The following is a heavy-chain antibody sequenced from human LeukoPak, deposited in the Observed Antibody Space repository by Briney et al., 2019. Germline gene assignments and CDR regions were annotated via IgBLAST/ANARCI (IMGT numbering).Heavy chain of an antibody. D-gene: IGHD1-14*01. J-gene: IGHJ4*02. CDR2: INPNSGGT. V-gene: IGHV1-2*02. Sequence: ASVRVSCKASGYTFIGYYMHWVRQAPGQGLEWMGWINPNSGGTNYAQKFQGRVTMTRDRSISTAYMELSRLRSDDTAVYYCAKGHTIRSFDSWGQGTLVTVSS. CDR1: GYTFIGYY. CDR3: AKGHTIRSFDS.